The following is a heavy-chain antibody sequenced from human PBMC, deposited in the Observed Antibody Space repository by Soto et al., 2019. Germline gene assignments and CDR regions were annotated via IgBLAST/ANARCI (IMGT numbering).Heavy chain of an antibody. D-gene: IGHD2-2*01. J-gene: IGHJ4*02. Sequence: PGGSLRLSCAASGFTFSSYGMHWVRQAPGKGLEWVAVISYDGSNKYYADSVKGRFTISRDNSKNTLYLQMNSLRAEDTAVYYCAKDFGSIVVVPAAILGYFDYWGQGTLVTVSS. CDR2: ISYDGSNK. CDR1: GFTFSSYG. CDR3: AKDFGSIVVVPAAILGYFDY. V-gene: IGHV3-30*18.